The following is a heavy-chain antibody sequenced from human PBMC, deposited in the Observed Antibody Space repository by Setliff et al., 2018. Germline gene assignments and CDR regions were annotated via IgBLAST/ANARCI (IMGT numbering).Heavy chain of an antibody. Sequence: ASVKVSCKTSGYNFITFGISWVRQAPGQGLEWMGWISPYNEKTNYAEKFQGRVTMTTDTSTTTVYMEVASLRSDDTAVYYCAREPLWGSHDAFGIWGQGTMVTVSS. CDR3: AREPLWGSHDAFGI. D-gene: IGHD7-27*01. CDR1: GYNFITFG. CDR2: ISPYNEKT. J-gene: IGHJ3*02. V-gene: IGHV1-18*01.